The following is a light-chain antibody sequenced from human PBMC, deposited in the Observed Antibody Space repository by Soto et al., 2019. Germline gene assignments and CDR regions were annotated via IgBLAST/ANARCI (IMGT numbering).Light chain of an antibody. CDR3: HRFGMSPFT. Sequence: EVVLTQSPGTLSLSPGESATLSCRASQSVRGNYFAWYQQRPGQAPRLLVYGPSVRAAVIPDRFRGSGSRTDFNLTINRVEPEDFAVYYFHRFGMSPFTFGPGTTLDIK. CDR2: GPS. CDR1: QSVRGNY. J-gene: IGKJ3*01. V-gene: IGKV3-20*01.